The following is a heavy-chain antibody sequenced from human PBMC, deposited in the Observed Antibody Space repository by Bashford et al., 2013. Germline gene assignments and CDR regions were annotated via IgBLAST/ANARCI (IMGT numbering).Heavy chain of an antibody. CDR1: GFTFGDYA. CDR2: IRSKAYGGTT. Sequence: GGPLRLSCTASGFTFGDYAMSWFRQAPGKGLEWVGFIRSKAYGGTTEYAASVKGRFTISRDDSKSIAYLQMNSLKTEDTAVYYCTREQKYSSGWYYAFDIWGQGTMVTVSS. D-gene: IGHD6-19*01. V-gene: IGHV3-49*03. J-gene: IGHJ3*02. CDR3: TREQKYSSGWYYAFDI.